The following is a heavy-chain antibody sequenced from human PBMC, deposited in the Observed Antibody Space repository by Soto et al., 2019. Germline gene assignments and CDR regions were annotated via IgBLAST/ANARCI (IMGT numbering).Heavy chain of an antibody. J-gene: IGHJ4*02. CDR2: ISGSGGST. Sequence: GGSLRLSCAASGFTFSNYAMSWVRQAPGKGLEWVSAISGSGGSTYYAGSVKGRFTISRDNSKNTLYLQMNSLRAEDTAVYYCAKTPTHYYGSGSRFDYWSQGTLVTVSS. CDR3: AKTPTHYYGSGSRFDY. V-gene: IGHV3-23*01. D-gene: IGHD3-10*01. CDR1: GFTFSNYA.